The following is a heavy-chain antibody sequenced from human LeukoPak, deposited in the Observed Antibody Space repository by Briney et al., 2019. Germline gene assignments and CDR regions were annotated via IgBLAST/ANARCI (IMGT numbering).Heavy chain of an antibody. D-gene: IGHD4-17*01. Sequence: GGSLRLSCAASGFTFRSYWMSWVRQAPGKGLEWVANIKQDGSEKYYVDSVKGRFTISRDNAKNSLYLQMNSLRAEDTAVYYCARVRDTTVFDYWGQGTLVTVSS. CDR1: GFTFRSYW. CDR3: ARVRDTTVFDY. V-gene: IGHV3-7*01. CDR2: IKQDGSEK. J-gene: IGHJ4*02.